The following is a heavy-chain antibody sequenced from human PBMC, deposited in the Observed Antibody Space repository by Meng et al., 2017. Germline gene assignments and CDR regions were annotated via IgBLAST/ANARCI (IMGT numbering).Heavy chain of an antibody. CDR1: GFTFSSYE. V-gene: IGHV3-48*03. CDR2: ISSSGSTI. CDR3: ARGVGDIVVVVAATKPDYYFDY. D-gene: IGHD2-15*01. J-gene: IGHJ4*02. Sequence: GESLKISCAASGFTFSSYEMNWVRQAPGKGLEWVSYISSSGSTIYYADSVKGRFTISRDNAKNSLYLPMNSLRAEDTALYYCARGVGDIVVVVAATKPDYYFDYWGQGTLVTVSS.